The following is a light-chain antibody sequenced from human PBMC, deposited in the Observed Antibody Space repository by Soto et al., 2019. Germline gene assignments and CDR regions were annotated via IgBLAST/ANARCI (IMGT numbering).Light chain of an antibody. CDR3: QQYNNWPYT. CDR2: GAS. Sequence: EIVMTQSPATLSVSPGERATLSCRASQSVSSNLAWYQQQPGQAPRLLIYGASTRATGIPARFSGSGSGTEFTLTISRVQSGDFAVYYCQQYNNWPYTFGQGTKLEIK. V-gene: IGKV3-15*01. J-gene: IGKJ2*01. CDR1: QSVSSN.